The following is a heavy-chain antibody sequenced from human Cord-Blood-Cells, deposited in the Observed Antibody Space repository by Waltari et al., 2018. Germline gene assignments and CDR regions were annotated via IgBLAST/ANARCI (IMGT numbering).Heavy chain of an antibody. CDR2: IYKGGRT. Sequence: EVQLVESGGGLIQPGGSLRLSCAASGFTVSSNYMSWVRQAPGEGLEWVSVIYKGGRTCDGDAVKSRFTISSDNAKNTLYLQMNSLRAEGTAVYYCARTHYYYDSSGYYLDYWGQGTLVTVSS. V-gene: IGHV3-53*01. D-gene: IGHD3-22*01. CDR3: ARTHYYYDSSGYYLDY. J-gene: IGHJ4*02. CDR1: GFTVSSNY.